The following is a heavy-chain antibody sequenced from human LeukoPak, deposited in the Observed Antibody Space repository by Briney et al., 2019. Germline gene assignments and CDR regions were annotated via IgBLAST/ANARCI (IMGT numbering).Heavy chain of an antibody. CDR1: GGSISSSNW. CDR3: ARGYYDSSGYYGYYYYYGMDV. D-gene: IGHD3-22*01. CDR2: IYHSGST. V-gene: IGHV4-4*02. J-gene: IGHJ6*02. Sequence: ASGTLSLTCAVSGGSISSSNWWSWVRQPPGKGLEWIGEIYHSGSTNYNPSLKSRVTISVDKSKNQFSLKLSSVTAADTAVYYCARGYYDSSGYYGYYYYYGMDVWGQGATVTVSS.